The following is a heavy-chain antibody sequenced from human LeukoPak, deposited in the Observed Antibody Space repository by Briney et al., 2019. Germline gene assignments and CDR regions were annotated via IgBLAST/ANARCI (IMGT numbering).Heavy chain of an antibody. CDR1: GFTFDDYA. Sequence: PGRSLRLSCAASGFTFDDYAMHWVRQAPGKGLEWVSGISWNSGSIGYADSVKGRFTISRDNAKNSLYLQMNSLRAEDTALYYCAKVKYGGYVSGAFDIWGQGTMVTVSS. D-gene: IGHD5-12*01. CDR2: ISWNSGSI. V-gene: IGHV3-9*01. J-gene: IGHJ3*02. CDR3: AKVKYGGYVSGAFDI.